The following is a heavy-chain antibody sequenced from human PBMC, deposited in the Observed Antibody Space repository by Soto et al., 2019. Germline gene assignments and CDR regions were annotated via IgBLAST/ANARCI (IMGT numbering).Heavy chain of an antibody. J-gene: IGHJ4*02. CDR2: MSGSGGST. CDR1: GFTFSNYA. CDR3: AKEEASRPPYYFDY. Sequence: GGSLRLSCVASGFTFSNYAMSWVRQAPGKGLEWVSGMSGSGGSTYYADSVKGRFTISRDNSKNTLYLQMNSLRAEDTAVYYCAKEEASRPPYYFDYWGQGTLVTVSS. D-gene: IGHD6-6*01. V-gene: IGHV3-23*01.